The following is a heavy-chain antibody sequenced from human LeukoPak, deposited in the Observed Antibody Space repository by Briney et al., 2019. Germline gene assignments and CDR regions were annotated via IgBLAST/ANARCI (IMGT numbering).Heavy chain of an antibody. J-gene: IGHJ4*02. CDR2: ISGSTGYT. D-gene: IGHD3-16*01. V-gene: IGHV3-11*05. CDR1: GFFFSDYY. Sequence: MPGGSLRLSCAASGFFFSDYYMSWVRQAPGKGLEWVSYISGSTGYTNYADSVKGRFTISRDNAKDSLYLQMNSLRVDDTAVYYCARGLLAGGSKDYWGQGTLVTVSS. CDR3: ARGLLAGGSKDY.